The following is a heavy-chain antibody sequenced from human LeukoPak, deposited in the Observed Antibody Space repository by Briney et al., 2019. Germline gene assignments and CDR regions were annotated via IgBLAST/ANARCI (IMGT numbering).Heavy chain of an antibody. D-gene: IGHD2-15*01. Sequence: ASVKVSCKASGGTFSSYDISWVRQAPGQGLEWMGGIIPIFGTANYAQKFQGRVTITTDESTSTAYMELSSLGSEDTAVYYCARGPPFVGYCSGGSCYSSSYFDYWGQGTLVAVSS. CDR1: GGTFSSYD. V-gene: IGHV1-69*05. J-gene: IGHJ4*02. CDR3: ARGPPFVGYCSGGSCYSSSYFDY. CDR2: IIPIFGTA.